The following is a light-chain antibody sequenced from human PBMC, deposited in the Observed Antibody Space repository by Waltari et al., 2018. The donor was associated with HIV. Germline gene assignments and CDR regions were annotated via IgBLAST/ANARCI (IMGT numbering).Light chain of an antibody. J-gene: IGKJ2*03. Sequence: EIVMTPSPATLSVSLGERPTLSCRASQSFSTYLVWFQQRPGQAPRLLIYDASTRATGIPARFSVSGSGTEFTLNISSLQSEDFAVYYCQQFIFWPFSFGQGTKLEIK. CDR2: DAS. CDR1: QSFSTY. CDR3: QQFIFWPFS. V-gene: IGKV3-15*01.